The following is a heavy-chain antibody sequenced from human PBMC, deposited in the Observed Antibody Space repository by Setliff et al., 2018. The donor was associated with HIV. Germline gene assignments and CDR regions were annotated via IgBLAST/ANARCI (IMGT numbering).Heavy chain of an antibody. D-gene: IGHD4-4*01. CDR2: ISSSGSTI. CDR1: GFTFSSYE. J-gene: IGHJ6*02. V-gene: IGHV3-48*03. CDR3: ARDDSNYRQHGMDV. Sequence: GGSLRLSCAASGFTFSSYEMNWARQAPGKGLEWVSYISSSGSTIYYADSVKGRFTISRDNAKDSLYLQMNSLRADDTAVYYCARDDSNYRQHGMDVWGQGTTVTVSS.